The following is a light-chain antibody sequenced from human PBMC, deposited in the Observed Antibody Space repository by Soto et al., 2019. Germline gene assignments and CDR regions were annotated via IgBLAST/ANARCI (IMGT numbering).Light chain of an antibody. CDR2: GGS. Sequence: EIVLTQSPGTLSLSPGERATLSCRASQSVGRNYLAWFQQKPGQAPRLLMYGGSSRATGIPDRFSGSGSGTDFTLTISGLEPEDCAVFYCQQYAAAPLTFGGGTKVEIK. V-gene: IGKV3-20*01. CDR1: QSVGRNY. CDR3: QQYAAAPLT. J-gene: IGKJ4*01.